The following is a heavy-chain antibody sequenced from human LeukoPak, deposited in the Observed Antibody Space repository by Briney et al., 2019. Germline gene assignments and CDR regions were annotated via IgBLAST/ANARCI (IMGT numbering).Heavy chain of an antibody. D-gene: IGHD3-16*02. Sequence: GASVKVSCKASGYTFTSYGISWVRQAPGQGLEWMGWISAYNGNTNYAQKLQGRVTMTTDTSTSTAYMELRSLRSYDTSVYYCAKFIFRFGGVIFILVFDIWAQGPMVPVFS. V-gene: IGHV1-18*01. J-gene: IGHJ3*02. CDR2: ISAYNGNT. CDR1: GYTFTSYG. CDR3: AKFIFRFGGVIFILVFDI.